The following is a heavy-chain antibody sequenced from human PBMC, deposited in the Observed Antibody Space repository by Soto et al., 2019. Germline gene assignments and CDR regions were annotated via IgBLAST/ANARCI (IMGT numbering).Heavy chain of an antibody. Sequence: ASVKVSCKASGYTFTGYYMHWVRQAPGQGLEWMGWINPNSGGTNYAEKFQGRVTMTRGTSISTAYMELSMLRSDDTAVYYCARDQVIGDQRYYYYYYGMDVWGQGTTVTVSS. CDR1: GYTFTGYY. CDR2: INPNSGGT. J-gene: IGHJ6*02. CDR3: ARDQVIGDQRYYYYYYGMDV. V-gene: IGHV1-2*02. D-gene: IGHD2-21*02.